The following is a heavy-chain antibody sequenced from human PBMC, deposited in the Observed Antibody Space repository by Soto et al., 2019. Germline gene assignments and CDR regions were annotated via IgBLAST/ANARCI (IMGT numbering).Heavy chain of an antibody. D-gene: IGHD2-2*01. Sequence: SETLSLTCAVYGGSFSGYYWSWIRQPPGKGLEWIGEINHSGSTNYSPSLKSRVTISVDTSKNQFSLKLSSVTAADTAVYYCARLPVVPAANTPYGMDVWGQGTTVTVSS. CDR2: INHSGST. V-gene: IGHV4-34*01. J-gene: IGHJ6*02. CDR3: ARLPVVPAANTPYGMDV. CDR1: GGSFSGYY.